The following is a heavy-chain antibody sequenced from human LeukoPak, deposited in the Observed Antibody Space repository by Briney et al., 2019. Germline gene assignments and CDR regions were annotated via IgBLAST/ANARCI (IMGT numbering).Heavy chain of an antibody. D-gene: IGHD6-13*01. CDR1: GFTVSSNY. V-gene: IGHV3-53*01. CDR2: LYRGGST. J-gene: IGHJ4*02. Sequence: GGSLRLSCAASGFTVSSNYMNWVRQAPGKGLEWVSVLYRGGSTYYADSVKGRFTISRDTSKNSVYLQMNSLRAEDTAVYYCARGGARQQLVENYFDHWGQGTLVTVSS. CDR3: ARGGARQQLVENYFDH.